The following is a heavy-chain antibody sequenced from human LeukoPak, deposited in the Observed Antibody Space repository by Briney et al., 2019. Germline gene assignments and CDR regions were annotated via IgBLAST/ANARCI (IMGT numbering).Heavy chain of an antibody. CDR1: GDSISSSNYY. V-gene: IGHV4-39*07. CDR3: ARGDGDYDSSGYYVYL. J-gene: IGHJ4*02. D-gene: IGHD3-22*01. CDR2: IYYRGST. Sequence: SETLSLTCTVSGDSISSSNYYWGWIRQPPGKGLEGIGHIYYRGSTYYNPSLKSRVTISVDTSKNQFSLKLSSVTAADTAVYYCARGDGDYDSSGYYVYLWGQGTLVTVSS.